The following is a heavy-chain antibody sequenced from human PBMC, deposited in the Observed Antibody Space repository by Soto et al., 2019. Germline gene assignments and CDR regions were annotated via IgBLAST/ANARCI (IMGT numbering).Heavy chain of an antibody. CDR2: IGPSHNDI. D-gene: IGHD6-19*01. J-gene: IGHJ4*02. Sequence: GGSLRLSCAASGFTFSSYSMNWVRQAPGKGPEWISYIGPSHNDIGYAASVKGRFTISRDNSKSTLYLQMNSLRSEDTALYYGARLYGSAWYGPGRYWGQGTLVTVSS. V-gene: IGHV3-21*05. CDR3: ARLYGSAWYGPGRY. CDR1: GFTFSSYS.